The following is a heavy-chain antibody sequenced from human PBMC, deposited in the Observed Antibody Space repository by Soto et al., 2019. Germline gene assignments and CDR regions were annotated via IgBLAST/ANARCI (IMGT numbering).Heavy chain of an antibody. J-gene: IGHJ4*02. CDR2: VYYSGST. Sequence: KTSETLSLTCTLSGGSIIGYYWSWIRQPPGKGLEWIGYVYYSGSTKYNPSLESRVTISVDMSNNQFSLMLTSVTAADTAVYYCAKYRRTDAEGYRLDFWGQGTLVTVSS. V-gene: IGHV4-59*01. CDR3: AKYRRTDAEGYRLDF. CDR1: GGSIIGYY. D-gene: IGHD5-12*01.